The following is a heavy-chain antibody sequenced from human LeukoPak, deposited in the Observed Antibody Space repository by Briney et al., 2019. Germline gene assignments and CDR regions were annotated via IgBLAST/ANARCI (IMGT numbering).Heavy chain of an antibody. D-gene: IGHD7-27*01. J-gene: IGHJ4*02. CDR3: ARVGRSVGIKY. CDR1: GGSFSGYY. Sequence: PSETLSLTCAVYGGSFSGYYWSWIRQPPGKGLEWIGEINHSGSTNYNPSLKSRVTISVDTSKNQFSLKLSSVTAADTAVYYRARVGRSVGIKYWGQGTLVTVSS. V-gene: IGHV4-34*01. CDR2: INHSGST.